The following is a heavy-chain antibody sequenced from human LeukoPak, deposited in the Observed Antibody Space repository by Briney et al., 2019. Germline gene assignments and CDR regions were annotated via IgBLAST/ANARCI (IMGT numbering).Heavy chain of an antibody. J-gene: IGHJ2*01. CDR3: TRDRGDYDLYWYFDL. CDR2: IRSQTFSGTR. V-gene: IGHV3-49*04. D-gene: IGHD5-12*01. Sequence: GGSLRLSCTASGFTFGDYAMSWVRQAPGKGLEWVGFIRSQTFSGTREYAASVEGRFTISRDDSKSIAYLQMNSLKTEDTAVYSCTRDRGDYDLYWYFDLWGRGTLVTVSS. CDR1: GFTFGDYA.